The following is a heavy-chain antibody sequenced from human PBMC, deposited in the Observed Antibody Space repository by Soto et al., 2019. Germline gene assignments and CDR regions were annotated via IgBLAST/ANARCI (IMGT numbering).Heavy chain of an antibody. CDR2: IIPIFGTA. D-gene: IGHD2-2*02. Sequence: QVQLVQSGAAVKKPGSSVKVACKASGGTFSSYAISWVQQSPGQGLEWMGGIIPIFGTANYAKKFQGRVTITADESTSTAYMELSSLRSEDTAVYYCAINGIVVVPAAIGSYGMDVWGQGPTVTVSS. J-gene: IGHJ6*02. V-gene: IGHV1-69*01. CDR1: GGTFSSYA. CDR3: AINGIVVVPAAIGSYGMDV.